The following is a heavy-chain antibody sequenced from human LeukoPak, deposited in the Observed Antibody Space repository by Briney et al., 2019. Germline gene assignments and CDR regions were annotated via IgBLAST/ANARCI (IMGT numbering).Heavy chain of an antibody. CDR1: GYTFTGYY. CDR3: ARLSTGVVPAARDY. Sequence: ASVKVSCKASGYTFTGYYMHWVRQAPGQGLEWMGWINPNSGGTNYAQKFQGRVTMTRDTSISTAYMELSRLRSDDTAVYYCARLSTGVVPAARDYWGQGTLVTVPS. J-gene: IGHJ4*02. V-gene: IGHV1-2*02. D-gene: IGHD2-2*01. CDR2: INPNSGGT.